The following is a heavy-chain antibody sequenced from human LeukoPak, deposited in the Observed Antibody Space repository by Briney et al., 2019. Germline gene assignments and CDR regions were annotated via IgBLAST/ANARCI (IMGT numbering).Heavy chain of an antibody. Sequence: ASVKVSCKASGYTFTGYYMHWARQAPGQGLEWMGWINPNSGGTNYAQKFQGRVTMTRDTSISTAYMELSSLRSEDTAVYYCARADGYNVFDYWGQGTLVTVSS. CDR1: GYTFTGYY. CDR2: INPNSGGT. D-gene: IGHD5-24*01. V-gene: IGHV1-2*02. J-gene: IGHJ4*02. CDR3: ARADGYNVFDY.